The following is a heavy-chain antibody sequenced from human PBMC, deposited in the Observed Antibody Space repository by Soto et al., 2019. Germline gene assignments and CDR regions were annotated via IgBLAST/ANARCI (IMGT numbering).Heavy chain of an antibody. Sequence: EVQLVESGGGLVQPGGSLRLSCAASGFTFSSYSMNWVRQAPGKGLEWVSYISSSSSTIYYADSVKGRFTISRDNAKNSLDLQMNSLRAEDTAVYYCARDLNLWSFDYWGQGTLVTVSS. J-gene: IGHJ4*02. CDR1: GFTFSSYS. CDR2: ISSSSSTI. CDR3: ARDLNLWSFDY. D-gene: IGHD3-10*01. V-gene: IGHV3-48*01.